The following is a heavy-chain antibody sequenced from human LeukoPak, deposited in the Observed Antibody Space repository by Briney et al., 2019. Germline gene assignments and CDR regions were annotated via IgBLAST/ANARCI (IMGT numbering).Heavy chain of an antibody. CDR3: ARDSGSVNYYYGMDV. J-gene: IGHJ6*02. CDR2: IIPILGIA. Sequence: SVTVSCTASGGTSSRYAISWVRQAPGQGLEWMGRIIPILGIANYAQKFQGRVTITADKSTSTAYMELSSLRSEDTAVYYCARDSGSVNYYYGMDVWGQGTTVTVSS. D-gene: IGHD1-26*01. CDR1: GGTSSRYA. V-gene: IGHV1-69*04.